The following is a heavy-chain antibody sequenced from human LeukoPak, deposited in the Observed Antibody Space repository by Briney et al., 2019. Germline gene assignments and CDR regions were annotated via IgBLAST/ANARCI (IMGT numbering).Heavy chain of an antibody. V-gene: IGHV3-33*01. CDR1: GFTFSSYG. CDR3: ARSGLFYGSGSHFDY. D-gene: IGHD3-10*01. J-gene: IGHJ4*02. Sequence: GRSLRLSCAASGFTFSSYGMHWVRQAPGKGLEWVAVIWYDGSNKYYADPVKGRFTISRDNSKNTLYLQMNSLRAEDTAVYYCARSGLFYGSGSHFDYWGQGTLVTVSS. CDR2: IWYDGSNK.